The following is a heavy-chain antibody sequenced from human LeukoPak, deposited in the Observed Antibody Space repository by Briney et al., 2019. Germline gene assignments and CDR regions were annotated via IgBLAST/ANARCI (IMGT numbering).Heavy chain of an antibody. D-gene: IGHD6-19*01. Sequence: WVSYISSSSSTIYYAASVKGRFTISRDNAKNSLYLQMNSLRAEDTAVYYCVGSGWYYLALYWGQGTLVTVSS. V-gene: IGHV3-48*04. J-gene: IGHJ4*02. CDR2: ISSSSSTI. CDR3: VGSGWYYLALY.